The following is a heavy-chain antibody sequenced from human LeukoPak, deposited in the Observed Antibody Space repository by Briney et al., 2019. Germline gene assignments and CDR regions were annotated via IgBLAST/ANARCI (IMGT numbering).Heavy chain of an antibody. CDR3: PRGYSSGWYSNEYYFDY. J-gene: IGHJ4*02. D-gene: IGHD6-19*01. V-gene: IGHV1-18*01. CDR1: GYTFTSYG. CDR2: ISAYNGNT. Sequence: ASVKVSCKASGYTFTSYGISWVRHAPGQGLEWMGWISAYNGNTNYAQKLQGRVTMTTDTSTSTAYMEPRSLRPDDTAVYYCPRGYSSGWYSNEYYFDYWGQGPLVTVSS.